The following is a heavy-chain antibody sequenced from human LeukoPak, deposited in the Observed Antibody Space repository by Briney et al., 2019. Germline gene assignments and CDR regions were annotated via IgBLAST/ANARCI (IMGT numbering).Heavy chain of an antibody. V-gene: IGHV1-69*13. CDR1: GGTFSSYA. Sequence: SVKVSCKASGGTFSSYAISWVRQAPGQGLEWMGGIIPIFGTANYAQKFQGRVTITADESTSTAYMELSSLRSEDTAVYYCAREEEMATDKPYYGMDVWGQGTTVTVSS. D-gene: IGHD5-24*01. J-gene: IGHJ6*02. CDR2: IIPIFGTA. CDR3: AREEEMATDKPYYGMDV.